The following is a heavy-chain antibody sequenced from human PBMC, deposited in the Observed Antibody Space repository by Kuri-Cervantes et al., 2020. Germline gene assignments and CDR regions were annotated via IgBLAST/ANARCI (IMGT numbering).Heavy chain of an antibody. Sequence: GESLKISCAASGFTFSRYWMSWVRQAPGKGLEWVANIKQDGSEKYYVDSVKGRFTISRDNAKNSLYLQMNSLRAEGTAVYYCARVQVTSSWFRYYYYYMDVWGKGTTVTVSS. D-gene: IGHD6-13*01. V-gene: IGHV3-7*01. CDR2: IKQDGSEK. CDR3: ARVQVTSSWFRYYYYYMDV. CDR1: GFTFSRYW. J-gene: IGHJ6*03.